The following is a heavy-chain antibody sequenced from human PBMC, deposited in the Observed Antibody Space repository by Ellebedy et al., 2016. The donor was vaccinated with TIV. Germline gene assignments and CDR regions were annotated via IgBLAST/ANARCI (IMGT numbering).Heavy chain of an antibody. V-gene: IGHV4-30-4*01. CDR1: GGSISSGDYY. D-gene: IGHD6-13*01. J-gene: IGHJ4*02. CDR2: IYYSGST. CDR3: ARGGYSSSWYLPSHFDY. Sequence: SETLSLTXTVSGGSISSGDYYWSWIRQPPGKGLEWIGYIYYSGSTYYNPSLKSRVTISVDTSKNQFSLKLSSATAADTAVYYCARGGYSSSWYLPSHFDYWGQGTLVTVSS.